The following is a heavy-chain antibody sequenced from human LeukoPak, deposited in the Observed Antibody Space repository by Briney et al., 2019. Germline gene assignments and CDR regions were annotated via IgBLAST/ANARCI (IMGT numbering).Heavy chain of an antibody. J-gene: IGHJ4*02. V-gene: IGHV5-51*01. Sequence: GESLRISCKGSGYTFSSYWIGWVRQMPGKGLEWMGIIYPGVSDTRYSPSLQGQVTISVDTSIGTAYLQWSSLRASDTAIYYCARQNDFRLDYWGQGTLVTVSS. CDR1: GYTFSSYW. CDR2: IYPGVSDT. D-gene: IGHD3-3*01. CDR3: ARQNDFRLDY.